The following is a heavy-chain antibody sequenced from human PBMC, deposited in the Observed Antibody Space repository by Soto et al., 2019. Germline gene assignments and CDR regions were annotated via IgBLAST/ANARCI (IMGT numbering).Heavy chain of an antibody. Sequence: QVQLVQSGAEVKKPGSSVKVSCKASGGTFSSYAISCVRQAPGQGVEWMGGIIPIFGTTNYAQRFQGRVTSIADESTGTVYMELSSVRSEYTAVYYCARASCSSASCYTVGVWGQGTTVTVSS. CDR2: IIPIFGTT. CDR3: ARASCSSASCYTVGV. CDR1: GGTFSSYA. D-gene: IGHD2-2*02. V-gene: IGHV1-69*01. J-gene: IGHJ6*02.